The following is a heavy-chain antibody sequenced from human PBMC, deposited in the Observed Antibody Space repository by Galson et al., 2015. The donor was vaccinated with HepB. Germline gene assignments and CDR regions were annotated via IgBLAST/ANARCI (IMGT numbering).Heavy chain of an antibody. CDR2: INHSGST. CDR3: ARQGAMIRRVDY. V-gene: IGHV4-34*01. J-gene: IGHJ4*02. D-gene: IGHD1-26*01. Sequence: ETLSLTCAVYGGSFSGYYWSWIRQPPGKGLEWIGEINHSGSTNYNPSLKSRVTISVDTSKNQFSLKLSSVTAADTAVYYCARQGAMIRRVDYWGQGTLVTVSS. CDR1: GGSFSGYY.